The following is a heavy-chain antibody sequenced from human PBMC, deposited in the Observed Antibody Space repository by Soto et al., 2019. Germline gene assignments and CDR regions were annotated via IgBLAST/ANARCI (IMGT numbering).Heavy chain of an antibody. CDR1: GFSLSTSGVG. V-gene: IGHV2-5*02. Sequence: SGPTLVKPTQTLTLTCTFSGFSLSTSGVGVGWIRQPPGKALEWLALIYWDDDKRYSPILKSRITNTKDTSKNQVVLTMTNSDPVDKSTYYSAHYRPYYYILSGTLPDSWGQGTLVTVSS. CDR2: IYWDDDK. J-gene: IGHJ5*01. CDR3: AHYRPYYYILSGTLPDS. D-gene: IGHD3-9*01.